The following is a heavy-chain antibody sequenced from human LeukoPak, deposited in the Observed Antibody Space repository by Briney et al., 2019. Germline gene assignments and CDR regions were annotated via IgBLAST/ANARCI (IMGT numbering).Heavy chain of an antibody. CDR2: IDPPSGVP. CDR3: ARRGFSTGFYLDF. V-gene: IGHV1-2*02. CDR1: GYTFTGQF. D-gene: IGHD6-19*01. Sequence: ASVKVSCKASGYTFTGQFIHWLRQAPPQGLEWMCWIDPPSGVPHYAQKFQDTVNLTRDTSIGTAYMEVHRLQSDDTAVYYCARRGFSTGFYLDFWGQGTLISVSS. J-gene: IGHJ4*02.